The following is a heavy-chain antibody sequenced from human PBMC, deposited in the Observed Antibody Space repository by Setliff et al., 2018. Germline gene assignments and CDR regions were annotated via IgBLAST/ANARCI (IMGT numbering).Heavy chain of an antibody. CDR1: GFSFHDYG. CDR2: INWNGVSI. V-gene: IGHV3-20*04. D-gene: IGHD3-3*02. J-gene: IGHJ6*03. CDR3: ARVPRIIIMVGVISHYYYMDV. Sequence: GGSLRLSCVVSGFSFHDYGMGWVRQAPGKGLEWVSSINWNGVSIGYADSVKGRFTISRDNAKNSLYLQMNSLRSEDTALYYCARVPRIIIMVGVISHYYYMDVWGKGTTVTVSS.